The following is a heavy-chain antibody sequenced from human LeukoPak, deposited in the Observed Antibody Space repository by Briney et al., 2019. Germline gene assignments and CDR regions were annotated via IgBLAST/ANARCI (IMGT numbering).Heavy chain of an antibody. J-gene: IGHJ4*02. D-gene: IGHD3-10*01. CDR1: GGSFSGYY. V-gene: IGHV4-34*01. CDR2: INHSGST. CDR3: AGGSYYESDY. Sequence: SETLSLTCAVYGGSFSGYYWSWIRQPPGKGLEWIGEINHSGSTNYNPSLKSRVTISVDTSKNQFSLKLSSVTAADTAVYYCAGGSYYESDYWGQGTLVTVSS.